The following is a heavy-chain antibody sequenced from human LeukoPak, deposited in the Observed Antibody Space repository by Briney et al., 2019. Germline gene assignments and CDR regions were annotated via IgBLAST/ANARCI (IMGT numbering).Heavy chain of an antibody. V-gene: IGHV3-7*01. D-gene: IGHD3-10*01. CDR2: TGQTGIEN. CDR1: GFTFNRHR. J-gene: IGHJ3*02. Sequence: GGSLRLSCTASGFTFNRHRINWNRQAPGEGLEWVANTGQTGIENYYVDSVKGRFTISRDNTKNSVFLQMNSLRAEDTAVYYCAREGDAFDIWGQGTMVTVSS. CDR3: AREGDAFDI.